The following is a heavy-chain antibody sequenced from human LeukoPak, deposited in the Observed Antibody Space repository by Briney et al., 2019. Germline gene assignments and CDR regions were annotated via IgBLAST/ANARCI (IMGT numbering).Heavy chain of an antibody. CDR3: ARAGLAAAGAYNWFDP. CDR2: INPNSGGT. D-gene: IGHD6-13*01. CDR1: GYTFTGYY. J-gene: IGHJ5*02. Sequence: ASVKVSCKASGYTFTGYYMHWVRQAPGQGLEWMGWINPNSGGTNYAQKFQGRVTMTGDTSISTAYMELSRLRSDDTAVYYCARAGLAAAGAYNWFDPWGQGTLVTVSS. V-gene: IGHV1-2*02.